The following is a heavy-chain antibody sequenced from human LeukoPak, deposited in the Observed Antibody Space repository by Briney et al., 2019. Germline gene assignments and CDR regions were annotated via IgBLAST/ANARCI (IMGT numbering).Heavy chain of an antibody. Sequence: GGSLRLSCAASGFTFSSYSINWVRQAPGKGLEWVSSISRSSTYIYYAESVKGRFTVSRDNAKNSLYLQMNSLRAEDTAVYYCARDQVPYWYLDLWGRGTLVTVSS. J-gene: IGHJ2*01. CDR1: GFTFSSYS. V-gene: IGHV3-21*01. CDR3: ARDQVPYWYLDL. CDR2: ISRSSTYI.